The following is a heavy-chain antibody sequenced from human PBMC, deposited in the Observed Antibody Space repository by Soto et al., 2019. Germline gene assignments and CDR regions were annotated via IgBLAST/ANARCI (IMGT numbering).Heavy chain of an antibody. CDR3: ARVAPIAAAGILYNYYGMDV. V-gene: IGHV1-2*02. Sequence: GASVKVSCKASGYTFTGYYMHWVRQAPGQGLEWMGWINPNSGGTNHAQKFQGRVTMTRDTSISTAYMELSRLRSDDTAVYYCARVAPIAAAGILYNYYGMDVWGQGTTVTVSS. CDR1: GYTFTGYY. CDR2: INPNSGGT. D-gene: IGHD6-13*01. J-gene: IGHJ6*02.